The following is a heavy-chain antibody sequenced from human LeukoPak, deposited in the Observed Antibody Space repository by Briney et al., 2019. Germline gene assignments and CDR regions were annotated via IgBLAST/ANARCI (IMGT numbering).Heavy chain of an antibody. Sequence: SVKVSCKASGGTFSSYAISWVRQAPGQGLEWMGRITPIFGTANYAQRFQGRVTITTDESTSTAYMELSSLRSEDTAVYYCATTEQLDYWGQGTLVTVSS. CDR3: ATTEQLDY. CDR2: ITPIFGTA. V-gene: IGHV1-69*05. J-gene: IGHJ4*02. CDR1: GGTFSSYA.